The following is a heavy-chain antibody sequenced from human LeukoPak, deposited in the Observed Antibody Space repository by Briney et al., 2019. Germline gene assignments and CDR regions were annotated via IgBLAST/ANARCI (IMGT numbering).Heavy chain of an antibody. CDR2: ISANNGNT. CDR3: ARPQRWGTLNLVY. CDR1: GHTFTSYG. V-gene: IGHV1-18*01. Sequence: ASVKVSCKASGHTFTSYGISWVRQAPGQGLEWMGWISANNGNTNYAQKLQGRVTMTTDTSTSTAYMELSSLRSEDTAVYYCARPQRWGTLNLVYWGQGTLVTVSS. D-gene: IGHD2-8*02. J-gene: IGHJ4*02.